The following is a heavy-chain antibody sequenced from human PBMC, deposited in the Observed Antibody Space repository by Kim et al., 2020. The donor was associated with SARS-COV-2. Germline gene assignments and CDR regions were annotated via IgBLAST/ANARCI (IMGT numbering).Heavy chain of an antibody. CDR1: EFTFSSYG. D-gene: IGHD3-10*01. J-gene: IGHJ4*02. Sequence: GGSLRLSCAASEFTFSSYGMSWVRQAPGKGLEWVANIRQDGSEKYYVDSVKGRFTISRDNAKNSLYLQMNSLRAEDTAVYYCARDRGNSRWDYWGQGTLVTVSS. CDR3: ARDRGNSRWDY. CDR2: IRQDGSEK. V-gene: IGHV3-7*01.